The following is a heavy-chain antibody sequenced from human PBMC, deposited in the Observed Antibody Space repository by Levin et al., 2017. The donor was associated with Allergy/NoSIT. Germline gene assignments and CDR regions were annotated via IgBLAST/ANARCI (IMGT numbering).Heavy chain of an antibody. Sequence: SQTLSLTCPVSGGSISSSSYYWGWIRQPPGKGLEWIGSIYYSGSTYYNPSLKSRVTISVDTSKNQFSLKLSSVTAADTAVYYCARPGAVVPAAKAPQRYYYYYYYMDVWGKGTTVTVSS. CDR3: ARPGAVVPAAKAPQRYYYYYYYMDV. J-gene: IGHJ6*03. CDR1: GGSISSSSYY. CDR2: IYYSGST. D-gene: IGHD2-2*01. V-gene: IGHV4-39*01.